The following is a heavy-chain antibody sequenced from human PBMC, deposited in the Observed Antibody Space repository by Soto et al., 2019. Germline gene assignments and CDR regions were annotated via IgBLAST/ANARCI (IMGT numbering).Heavy chain of an antibody. D-gene: IGHD3-10*01. Sequence: PSETLSLTCTVSGNSISTGAYYWIWLRQHPGKGREWIGHIFYSGNTHYNPSLESRVTISVDTSKNQLSIKLTSVPVAYTASYYCAREGRSAAPQAGFYTWAPGHVVPASS. J-gene: IGHJ5*02. CDR1: GNSISTGAYY. V-gene: IGHV4-31*03. CDR3: AREGRSAAPQAGFYT. CDR2: IFYSGNT.